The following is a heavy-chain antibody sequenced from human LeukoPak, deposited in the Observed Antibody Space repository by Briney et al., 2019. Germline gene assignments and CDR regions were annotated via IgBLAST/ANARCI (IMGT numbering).Heavy chain of an antibody. D-gene: IGHD3-3*02. CDR2: IIPIFGTA. CDR1: GGTFSSYA. CDR3: ASGGDLSIPHYFDY. J-gene: IGHJ4*02. V-gene: IGHV1-69*01. Sequence: ASVKVSCKASGGTFSSYAISWVRQAPGQGLEWMGGIIPIFGTANYAQKFQGRVTITADESTSTAYMELSSLRSEDTAVYYCASGGDLSIPHYFDYWGQGTLVTVSS.